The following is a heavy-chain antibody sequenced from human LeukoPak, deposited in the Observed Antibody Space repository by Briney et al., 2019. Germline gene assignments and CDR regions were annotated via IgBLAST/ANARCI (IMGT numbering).Heavy chain of an antibody. Sequence: GGSLRLSCAASGFTFSSYWMSWVRQAPGKGLEWVANIKQDGSEKYYVDSVKGRFTISRDNAKNSLYLQMNSLRAEDTAVYYCARDDRSHYYDSSGPIDYWGQGTLVTVSS. CDR2: IKQDGSEK. V-gene: IGHV3-7*01. J-gene: IGHJ4*02. CDR3: ARDDRSHYYDSSGPIDY. D-gene: IGHD3-22*01. CDR1: GFTFSSYW.